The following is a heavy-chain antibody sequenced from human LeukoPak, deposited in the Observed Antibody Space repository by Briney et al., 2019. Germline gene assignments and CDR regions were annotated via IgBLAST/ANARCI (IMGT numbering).Heavy chain of an antibody. Sequence: GGSLRLSCAASGFTFDDYAMHWVRQAPGKGLEWGSGISWNSGSIGYADSVKGRFTISRDNSKNTLYLQMNSLRAEDTAVYYCAKDLGSSGWCLFDYWGQGTLVTVSS. V-gene: IGHV3-9*01. J-gene: IGHJ4*02. CDR2: ISWNSGSI. CDR3: AKDLGSSGWCLFDY. CDR1: GFTFDDYA. D-gene: IGHD6-19*01.